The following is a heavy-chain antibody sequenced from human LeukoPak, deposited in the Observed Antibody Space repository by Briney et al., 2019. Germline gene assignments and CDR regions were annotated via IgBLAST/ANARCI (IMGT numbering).Heavy chain of an antibody. J-gene: IGHJ4*01. CDR1: GFTFSAYW. V-gene: IGHV3-7*02. Sequence: PWGSVRLSCAASGFTFSAYWMSWVRQAPRKGLNWVANIKQDGSEKYSVDSVKGRFTISRDNAKNSLYLQMNSLRAEDTAVYYCARGYCSVGSCYDCWGQGRLVSVSS. CDR2: IKQDGSEK. CDR3: ARGYCSVGSCYDC. D-gene: IGHD2-15*01.